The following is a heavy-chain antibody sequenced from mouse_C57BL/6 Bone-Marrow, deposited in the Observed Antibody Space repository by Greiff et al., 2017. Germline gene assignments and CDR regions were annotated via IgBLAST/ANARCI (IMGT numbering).Heavy chain of an antibody. CDR2: IYPGSGNT. V-gene: IGHV1-76*01. D-gene: IGHD2-10*01. CDR3: AREGTLLPHFDY. Sequence: QVQLQQSGAELVRPGASVKLSCKASGYTFTDYYINWVKQRPGQGLEWIARIYPGSGNTYYNEKFKGKATLTAEKSSSTAYMQLSSLTSEDSAVYLCAREGTLLPHFDYWGQGTTLTVSS. CDR1: GYTFTDYY. J-gene: IGHJ2*01.